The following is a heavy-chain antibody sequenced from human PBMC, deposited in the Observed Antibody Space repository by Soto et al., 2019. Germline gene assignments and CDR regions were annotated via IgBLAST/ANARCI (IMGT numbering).Heavy chain of an antibody. CDR1: GYTFTSFD. Sequence: ASVKVSCKASGYTFTSFDINWVRQATGQGLEWMGWMNPHTGNTGYAPKFQGRVTMTTDTSTSTAYMELRSLRSDDTAVYYCARDCGSYYVWWFDPWGQGTLVTVSS. V-gene: IGHV1-8*01. J-gene: IGHJ5*02. CDR3: ARDCGSYYVWWFDP. D-gene: IGHD1-26*01. CDR2: MNPHTGNT.